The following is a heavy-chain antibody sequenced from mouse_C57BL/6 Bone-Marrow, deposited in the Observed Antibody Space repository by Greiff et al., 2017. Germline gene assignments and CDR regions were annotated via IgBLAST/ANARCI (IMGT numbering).Heavy chain of an antibody. CDR2: IYPRSGNP. CDR1: GYTFTSYG. D-gene: IGHD1-1*01. Sequence: QVQLQQSGAELARPGASVKLSCKASGYTFTSYGISWVKQRTGQGLEWIGEIYPRSGNPYYNEKFKGKATLTADKSSSTAYMELRSLTAEDSAVYFCARGRYYYGSSPWFAYWGQVTLVTVSA. V-gene: IGHV1-81*01. CDR3: ARGRYYYGSSPWFAY. J-gene: IGHJ3*01.